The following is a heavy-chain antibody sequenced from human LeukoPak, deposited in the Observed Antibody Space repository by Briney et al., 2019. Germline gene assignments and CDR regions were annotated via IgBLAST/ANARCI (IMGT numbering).Heavy chain of an antibody. D-gene: IGHD3-10*01. J-gene: IGHJ4*02. V-gene: IGHV1-2*02. Sequence: ASVKVPCKASGYTFTGYYMHWVRQAPGQGLEWMGWINPNSGGTNYAQKFQGRVTMTRDTSISTAYMELSSLRSEDTAVYYCARYGSGSYYQGGYYFDYWGQGTLVTVSS. CDR3: ARYGSGSYYQGGYYFDY. CDR2: INPNSGGT. CDR1: GYTFTGYY.